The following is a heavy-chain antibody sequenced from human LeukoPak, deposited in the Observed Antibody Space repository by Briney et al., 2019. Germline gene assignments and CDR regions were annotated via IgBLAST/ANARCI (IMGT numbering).Heavy chain of an antibody. CDR1: EFTFSRYA. V-gene: IGHV3-23*01. CDR2: IGAGGGPT. CDR3: ARDLNDFWSGLFDY. Sequence: GGSLRLSCAASEFTFSRYALIWVRQAPGKGLEWVSAIGAGGGPTLYADSVKGRFTVSRDNSRDTLYLQMNSLRVEDTAVYYCARDLNDFWSGLFDYWGQGTLVTVSS. D-gene: IGHD3-3*01. J-gene: IGHJ4*02.